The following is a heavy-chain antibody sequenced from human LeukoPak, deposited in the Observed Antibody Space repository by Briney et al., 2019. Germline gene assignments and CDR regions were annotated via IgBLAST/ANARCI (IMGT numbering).Heavy chain of an antibody. J-gene: IGHJ2*01. V-gene: IGHV3-7*01. Sequence: GGSLRLSCAASGFTFSSYCLNWVRQAPGKGLEWVAHIKQDGSEKYYVDSVKGRFTISRDNAKNSLYLHMNGLRAEDTAVYYCARFLKTGYWAQYYYFDLWGRGTLVTVSS. CDR2: IKQDGSEK. CDR3: ARFLKTGYWAQYYYFDL. D-gene: IGHD3-9*01. CDR1: GFTFSSYC.